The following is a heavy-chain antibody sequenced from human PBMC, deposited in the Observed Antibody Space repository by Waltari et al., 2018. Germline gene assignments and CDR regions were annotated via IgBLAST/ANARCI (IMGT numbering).Heavy chain of an antibody. Sequence: QVQLQESGPGLVKPSGTLSLTCAVSGGSIRRSNWWSWVRQPPGKGLEWIGEIYHSGSTNYNPSLKSRVTISVDKSKNQFSLKLSSVTAADTAVYYCASWGSDYYDSSGYLGYLDYWGQGTLVTVSS. V-gene: IGHV4-4*02. D-gene: IGHD3-22*01. CDR2: IYHSGST. CDR1: GGSIRRSNW. CDR3: ASWGSDYYDSSGYLGYLDY. J-gene: IGHJ4*02.